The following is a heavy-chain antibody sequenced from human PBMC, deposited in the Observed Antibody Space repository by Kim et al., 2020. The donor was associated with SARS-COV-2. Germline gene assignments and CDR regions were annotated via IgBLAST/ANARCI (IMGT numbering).Heavy chain of an antibody. D-gene: IGHD6-19*01. V-gene: IGHV3-43*02. CDR2: ISRDGGGT. Sequence: GGSLRLSCTTSGFNLYDYAIHWVRHVPGKGLEWVSLISRDGGGTYYADSVKGRFTISRDISKKSLYLQMDSLRAEDTALYYCAQGRQWLIISWGQGTQVTVSS. CDR1: GFNLYDYA. J-gene: IGHJ4*02. CDR3: AQGRQWLIIS.